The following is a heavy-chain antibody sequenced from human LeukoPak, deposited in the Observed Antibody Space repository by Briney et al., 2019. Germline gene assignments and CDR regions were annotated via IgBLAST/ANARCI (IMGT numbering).Heavy chain of an antibody. D-gene: IGHD6-13*01. Sequence: PSETLTLTCSVSGDSMSTKNHHWGWIRQPPGKGLEWIGSISYRGTTYYNPSLKSRVTISVDTSENLFSLKVNYVTAADTAVYYCARRAAVGTNWYEPWGQGPLVTVSS. CDR1: GDSMSTKNHH. J-gene: IGHJ5*02. V-gene: IGHV4-39*01. CDR2: ISYRGTT. CDR3: ARRAAVGTNWYEP.